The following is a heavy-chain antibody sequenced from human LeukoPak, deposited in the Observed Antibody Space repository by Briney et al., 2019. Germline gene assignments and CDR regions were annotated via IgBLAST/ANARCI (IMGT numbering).Heavy chain of an antibody. D-gene: IGHD2-8*01. CDR2: IVQSGRT. CDR3: ARGSVLMGYASFDY. Sequence: PSETLSLTCTVYGGSFSGYYWTLIRQPPGKGLEWLAEIVQSGRTNYSPSLESRLTLSVDTSKNQFSLKLSSVTAADTAVYYCARGSVLMGYASFDYWGQGALVTVSS. CDR1: GGSFSGYY. V-gene: IGHV4-34*12. J-gene: IGHJ4*02.